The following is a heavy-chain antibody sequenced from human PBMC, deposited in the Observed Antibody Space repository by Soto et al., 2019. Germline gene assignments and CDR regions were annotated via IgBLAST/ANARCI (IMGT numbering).Heavy chain of an antibody. CDR3: ARDGYDGSGSPYPAY. D-gene: IGHD3-10*01. CDR1: GGSMSEYV. CDR2: IYYLGST. J-gene: IGHJ4*02. V-gene: IGHV4-59*01. Sequence: PSETLSLTGSVSGGSMSEYVCSWIRQSPGKGLEWIGYIYYLGSTDYNPSLKSRVTISVDTSKRQFSLRLTSVTAADTAVYYCARDGYDGSGSPYPAYWGPGTQVTVSS.